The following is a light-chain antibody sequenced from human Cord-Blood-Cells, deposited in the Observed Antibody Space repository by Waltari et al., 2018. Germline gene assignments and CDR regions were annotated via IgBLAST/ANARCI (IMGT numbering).Light chain of an antibody. V-gene: IGKV1-39*01. CDR3: QQSYSTPRT. CDR2: AAS. Sequence: DIQMTQSPSSLSASVGDRVTITCRASQSISSHLNWYQQKPGKAPKLLIYAASSLQSGVPSRFSGSGAGTDFTLTISSLQPEDFEAYYCQQSYSTPRTFGPGTKVDIK. CDR1: QSISSH. J-gene: IGKJ3*01.